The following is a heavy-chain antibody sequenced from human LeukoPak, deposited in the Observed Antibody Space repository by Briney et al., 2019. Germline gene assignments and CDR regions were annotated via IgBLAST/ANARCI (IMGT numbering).Heavy chain of an antibody. J-gene: IGHJ4*02. CDR2: LNGGGDTT. CDR3: TRREAANNPFDY. Sequence: PLGCLRLSPVPSVFTFRSYGMSWVRAGPQKGVWWGSSLNGGGDTTYYADSVKGRLTISRDNSKNTPYLQMNSLRAEDTAVYYCTRREAANNPFDYWGQGTLVTVSS. D-gene: IGHD1/OR15-1a*01. CDR1: VFTFRSYG. V-gene: IGHV3-23*01.